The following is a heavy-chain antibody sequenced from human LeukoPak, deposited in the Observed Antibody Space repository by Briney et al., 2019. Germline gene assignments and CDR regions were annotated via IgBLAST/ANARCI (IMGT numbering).Heavy chain of an antibody. CDR1: GGSFSGYY. V-gene: IGHV4-34*01. CDR3: ARYPVVVVAATGVSYYYYMDV. J-gene: IGHJ6*03. Sequence: SETLSLTCAVYGGSFSGYYWSWLRQPPGKGLEWIGEINHSGSTNYNPSLKSRVTISVDTSKNQFSLKLSSVTAADTAVYYCARYPVVVVAATGVSYYYYMDVWGKGTTVTVSS. CDR2: INHSGST. D-gene: IGHD2-15*01.